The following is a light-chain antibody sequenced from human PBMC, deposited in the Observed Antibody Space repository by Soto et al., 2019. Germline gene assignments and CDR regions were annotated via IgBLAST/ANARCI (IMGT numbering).Light chain of an antibody. V-gene: IGKV3-20*01. CDR2: DAS. J-gene: IGKJ1*01. CDR1: QSVSSY. Sequence: EIVLTQSPATLSLSPGERATLSCRASQSVSSYLLWYQQTPGQAPRLLIYDASNTATGIPARLSGSGSGTDLTITISRLEPEDVAVYYCQQYGSSPTFGQGTKVDIK. CDR3: QQYGSSPT.